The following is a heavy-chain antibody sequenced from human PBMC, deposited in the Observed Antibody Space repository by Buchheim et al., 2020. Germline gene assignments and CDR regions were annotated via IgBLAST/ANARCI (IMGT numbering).Heavy chain of an antibody. Sequence: QVQLVESGGGLVKPGGSLRLSCAASGFIFSDHYMSWIRQAPGKGLEWVSYISSSGTTIYYADSVKGRFTISRDNAKNSLYLQMNSLRAEDTAVYYCVSPRSLWFGELFPRYYYYGVDVWGQGTT. D-gene: IGHD3-10*01. CDR1: GFIFSDHY. J-gene: IGHJ6*02. CDR3: VSPRSLWFGELFPRYYYYGVDV. V-gene: IGHV3-11*01. CDR2: ISSSGTTI.